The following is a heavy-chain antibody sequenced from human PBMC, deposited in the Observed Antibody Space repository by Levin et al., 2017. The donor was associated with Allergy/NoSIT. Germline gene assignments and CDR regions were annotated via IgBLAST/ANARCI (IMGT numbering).Heavy chain of an antibody. CDR1: GFTFDDYA. CDR3: AKTMAAAGTYFDY. CDR2: ISWNSGSI. D-gene: IGHD6-13*01. Sequence: GGSLRLSCAASGFTFDDYAMHWVRQAPGKGLEWVSGISWNSGSIGYADSVKGRFTISRDNAKNSLYLQMNSLRAEDTALYYCAKTMAAAGTYFDYWGQGTLVTVSS. V-gene: IGHV3-9*01. J-gene: IGHJ4*02.